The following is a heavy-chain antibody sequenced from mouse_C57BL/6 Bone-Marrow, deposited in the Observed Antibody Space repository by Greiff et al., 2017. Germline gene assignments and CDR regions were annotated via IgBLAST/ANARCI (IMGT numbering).Heavy chain of an antibody. D-gene: IGHD1-1*01. CDR2: IYPGDGDT. CDR3: AILLGAMDY. V-gene: IGHV1-82*01. CDR1: GYAFSSSW. Sequence: VQLKESGPELVKPGASVKISCKASGYAFSSSWMNWVKQRPGKGLEWIGRIYPGDGDTNYNGKFKGKATLTADKSSSTAYMQLSSLTSEDSAVYFCAILLGAMDYWGQGTSVTVSS. J-gene: IGHJ4*01.